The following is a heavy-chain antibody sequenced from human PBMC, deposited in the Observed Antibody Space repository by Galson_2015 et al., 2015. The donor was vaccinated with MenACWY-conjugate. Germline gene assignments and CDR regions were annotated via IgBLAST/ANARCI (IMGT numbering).Heavy chain of an antibody. D-gene: IGHD2-15*01. CDR1: GGSISSTKYH. Sequence: ETLSLTCAVSGGSISSTKYHWGWIRQPPGKGLEWIASIYYTGGTYYSPSLKSRLTISVATCKIQFTLRLSSVNDADTAVYFCARHPQQFHYCSGGNCYYHYYMDVWGRGTTVTVSS. CDR3: ARHPQQFHYCSGGNCYYHYYMDV. CDR2: IYYTGGT. J-gene: IGHJ6*03. V-gene: IGHV4-39*01.